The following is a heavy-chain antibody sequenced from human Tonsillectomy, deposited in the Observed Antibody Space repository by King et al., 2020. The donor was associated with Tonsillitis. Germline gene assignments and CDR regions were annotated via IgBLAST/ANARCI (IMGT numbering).Heavy chain of an antibody. D-gene: IGHD3-9*01. CDR3: ARVSVAYFDRYYYYDGMDV. CDR1: GGSISSYS. V-gene: IGHV4-59*01. J-gene: IGHJ6*02. CDR2: IYYSGST. Sequence: VQLQESGPGLVKPSETLSLTCTVSGGSISSYSWSWIRQPPGKGLEWIGYIYYSGSTNYNPSLKSRVTISLDTSKNQFSLKLSSVTAADTAVYYCARVSVAYFDRYYYYDGMDVWGQGTTVTVSS.